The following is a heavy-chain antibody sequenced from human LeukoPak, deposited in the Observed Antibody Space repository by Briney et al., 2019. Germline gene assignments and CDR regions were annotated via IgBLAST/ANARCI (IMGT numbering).Heavy chain of an antibody. CDR1: GFTVSSNY. D-gene: IGHD4-17*01. Sequence: PGGSLRLSCAASGFTVSSNYMSWVRQAPGKGLEWVSVIYSGGSTYYADSVKGRFTISRDNSKNTLYLQMNSLRAEDTAVYHCARHSTDYGDYNWFDPWGQGTLVTVSS. J-gene: IGHJ5*02. CDR3: ARHSTDYGDYNWFDP. CDR2: IYSGGST. V-gene: IGHV3-66*02.